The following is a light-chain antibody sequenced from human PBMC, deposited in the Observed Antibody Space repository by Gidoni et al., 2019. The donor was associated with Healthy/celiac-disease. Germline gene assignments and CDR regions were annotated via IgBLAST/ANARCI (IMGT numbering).Light chain of an antibody. CDR1: QSVSSY. J-gene: IGKJ2*01. CDR2: DAS. V-gene: IGKV3-11*01. CDR3: QQRSNWHPYT. Sequence: EILFTQSPATLPLSPGERATLSCRASQSVSSYLAWYQQKPGQAPRLLIYDASNRATGIPARFSGSGSGTDFTLTISSLEPEDFAVYYCQQRSNWHPYTFGQGTKLEIK.